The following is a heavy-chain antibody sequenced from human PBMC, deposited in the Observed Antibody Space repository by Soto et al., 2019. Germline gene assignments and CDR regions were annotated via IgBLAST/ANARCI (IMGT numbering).Heavy chain of an antibody. Sequence: GESLKISCRTSGYKFTSSWIAWVRQMPGKGLEWMGIIFPSDSDTRYGPSFQGQVTISADRSTSTVFLQWASLKASDTAAYFCARKDKSGYFNWFDPWGQGTLVTVSS. CDR1: GYKFTSSW. J-gene: IGHJ5*02. V-gene: IGHV5-51*01. D-gene: IGHD3-22*01. CDR3: ARKDKSGYFNWFDP. CDR2: IFPSDSDT.